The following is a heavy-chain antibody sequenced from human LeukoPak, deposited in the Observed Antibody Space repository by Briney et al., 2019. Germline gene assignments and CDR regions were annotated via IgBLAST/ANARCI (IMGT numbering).Heavy chain of an antibody. V-gene: IGHV1-69*04. D-gene: IGHD6-13*01. CDR2: IIPILGIA. Sequence: SVTVSCTASGGTFSSYAISWVRQAPGQGLEWMGRIIPILGIANYAQKFQGRVTITADKSTSTAYMELSSLRSEDTAVYYCATYSSSWYGPGDAFDIWGQGTMVTVSS. J-gene: IGHJ3*02. CDR3: ATYSSSWYGPGDAFDI. CDR1: GGTFSSYA.